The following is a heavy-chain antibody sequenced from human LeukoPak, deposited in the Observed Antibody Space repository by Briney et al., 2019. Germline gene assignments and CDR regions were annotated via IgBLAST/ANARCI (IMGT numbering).Heavy chain of an antibody. CDR3: ARGAPGSGSYSTEPDDAFDI. V-gene: IGHV1-18*01. CDR2: ISAYNGNT. J-gene: IGHJ3*02. CDR1: GYTFTSYG. Sequence: ASVKVSCKASGYTFTSYGIRWVRQAPGQGLEWMGWISAYNGNTNYAQKLQGRVTMTTDTSTSTAYMELRSLRSDDTAVYYCARGAPGSGSYSTEPDDAFDIWGQGTMVTVSS. D-gene: IGHD3-10*01.